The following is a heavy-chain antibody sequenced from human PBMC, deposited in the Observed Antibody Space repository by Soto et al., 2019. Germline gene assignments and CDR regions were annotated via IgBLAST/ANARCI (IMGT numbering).Heavy chain of an antibody. CDR3: ARGQRFSDWFDP. Sequence: SETLSLTCTVSGGSMSSYYWTWIRQPAGKGLEWIGRVYSSGGTHYNPSLKSRVTISLDTSKNQFSLRLLSVTDADTAVYYCARGQRFSDWFDPWGQGTLVTSPQ. J-gene: IGHJ5*02. V-gene: IGHV4-4*07. CDR1: GGSMSSYY. CDR2: VYSSGGT. D-gene: IGHD3-3*01.